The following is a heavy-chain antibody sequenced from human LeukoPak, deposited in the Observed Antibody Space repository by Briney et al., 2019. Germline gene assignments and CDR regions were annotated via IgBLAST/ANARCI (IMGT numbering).Heavy chain of an antibody. Sequence: SGTLSLTCAVSGGSIINSNWWSWVRQPPGKGLEWIGEIDHSGSTNYNPSLKSRVTISVDKSKNQFSLKLSSVTAADTAVYYCASGGSYYYGMDVWGQGTTVTVSS. CDR2: IDHSGST. D-gene: IGHD3-10*01. CDR1: GGSIINSNW. V-gene: IGHV4-4*02. J-gene: IGHJ6*02. CDR3: ASGGSYYYGMDV.